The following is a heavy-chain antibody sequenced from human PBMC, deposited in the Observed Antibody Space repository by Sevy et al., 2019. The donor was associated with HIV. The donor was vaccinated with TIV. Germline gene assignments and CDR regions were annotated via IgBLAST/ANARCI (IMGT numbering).Heavy chain of an antibody. Sequence: ASVKVSCKASGGTFSSYAISWVRQAPGQGLEWMGGIISIFGTANYAQKFQGRVTITADKSTSTAYMELSSLRSEDTAVYYCARGGANARGVIITNSDAFDIWGQGTMVTVSS. CDR2: IISIFGTA. D-gene: IGHD3-10*02. CDR3: ARGGANARGVIITNSDAFDI. J-gene: IGHJ3*02. V-gene: IGHV1-69*06. CDR1: GGTFSSYA.